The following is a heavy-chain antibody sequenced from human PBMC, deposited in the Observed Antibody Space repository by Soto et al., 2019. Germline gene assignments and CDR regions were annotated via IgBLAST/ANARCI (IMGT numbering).Heavy chain of an antibody. CDR2: ISSSGSTI. CDR3: ARENWNVRRKKAGAFDI. D-gene: IGHD1-1*01. Sequence: GGSLRFSCAASGFTFSDYYMSWIRQAPGKGLEWVSYISSSGSTIYYADSVKGRFTISRDNAKNSLYLQMNSLRAEDTAVYYCARENWNVRRKKAGAFDIWGQGTMVTVSS. CDR1: GFTFSDYY. J-gene: IGHJ3*02. V-gene: IGHV3-11*01.